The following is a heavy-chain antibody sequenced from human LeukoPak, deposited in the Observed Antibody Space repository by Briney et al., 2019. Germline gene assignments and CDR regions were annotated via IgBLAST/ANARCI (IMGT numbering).Heavy chain of an antibody. CDR3: ARDPEWASVVVPAAIDY. V-gene: IGHV3-21*01. CDR2: NSSSSSYI. J-gene: IGHJ4*02. D-gene: IGHD2-2*01. Sequence: GGSLRLSCAAYGYTFSSYSMTWVRQARGKGLEWVSSNSSSSSYILYADSVKGRFTISRDNAKNSLYLQMNSLRAEDTAVYYCARDPEWASVVVPAAIDYWGQGTLVTVSS. CDR1: GYTFSSYS.